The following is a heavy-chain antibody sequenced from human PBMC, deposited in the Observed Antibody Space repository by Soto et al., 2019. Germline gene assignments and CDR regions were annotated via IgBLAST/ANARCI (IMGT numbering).Heavy chain of an antibody. Sequence: QVQLVESGGGVVQPGRSLRLSCAASGFTFSNHAMHWVRQAPGKGLEWVAAISYDGTNEHYADSVMGRFTISRDNSKKPVYLLMSRLRVEVTAVHYCTREVTGSLAHRGQGTMDTVSS. CDR1: GFTFSNHA. J-gene: IGHJ4*02. V-gene: IGHV3-30-3*01. CDR3: TREVTGSLAH. D-gene: IGHD2-21*02. CDR2: ISYDGTNE.